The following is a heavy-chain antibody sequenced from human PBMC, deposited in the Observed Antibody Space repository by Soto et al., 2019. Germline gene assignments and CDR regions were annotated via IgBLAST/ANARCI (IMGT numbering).Heavy chain of an antibody. CDR1: GFTFSSYS. Sequence: EVQLVESGGGLVKPGGSLRLSCAASGFTFSSYSMNWVRQAPGRGLQWGSSISSSSSYIYYVDSVKGRFTISRDNAKNSLYLQMNSLRAEDTAVYYCAGIAARLSYWGQGTLVTVSS. J-gene: IGHJ4*02. D-gene: IGHD6-6*01. CDR3: AGIAARLSY. CDR2: ISSSSSYI. V-gene: IGHV3-21*06.